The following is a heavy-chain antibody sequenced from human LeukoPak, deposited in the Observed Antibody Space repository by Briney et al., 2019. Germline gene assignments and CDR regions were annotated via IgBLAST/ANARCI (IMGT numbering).Heavy chain of an antibody. V-gene: IGHV1-2*02. CDR3: AREYPPVYYYDSSGYLKFDY. Sequence: ASVKVSCKASGYTLTGYYMHWVRQAPGQGLEWMGWINPNSGGTNYAQKFQGRVTMTRDTSISTAYMELSRLRSDDTAVYYCAREYPPVYYYDSSGYLKFDYWGQGTLVTVSS. J-gene: IGHJ4*02. CDR1: GYTLTGYY. D-gene: IGHD3-22*01. CDR2: INPNSGGT.